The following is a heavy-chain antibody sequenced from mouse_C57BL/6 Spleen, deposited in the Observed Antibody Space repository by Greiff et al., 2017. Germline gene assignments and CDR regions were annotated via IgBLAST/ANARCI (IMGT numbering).Heavy chain of an antibody. CDR1: GYTFTSYW. D-gene: IGHD4-1*01. V-gene: IGHV1-55*01. CDR3: AKRADWACFAY. CDR2: ICPGSGST. J-gene: IGHJ3*01. Sequence: QVQLQQPGAELVKPGASVKMSCKASGYTFTSYWITWVKQRPGQGLEWIGDICPGSGSTNYNDRFKSKATLTKDTSSSTAYMQLSSLTSEDSAVYYCAKRADWACFAYWGQGALVTVSA.